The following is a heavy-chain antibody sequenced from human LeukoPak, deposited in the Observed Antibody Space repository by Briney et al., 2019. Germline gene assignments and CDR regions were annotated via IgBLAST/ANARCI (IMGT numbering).Heavy chain of an antibody. Sequence: SETLSLTCTVSGGSISSGGYYWSWIRQHPGKGLEWIGYIYYSGSTYYNPSLKSRVTKSVDTSKNQFSLKLSSVTAADTAVYYCARNEYSDAFDIWGQGTMVTVSS. CDR3: ARNEYSDAFDI. D-gene: IGHD2-15*01. J-gene: IGHJ3*02. CDR1: GGSISSGGYY. V-gene: IGHV4-31*03. CDR2: IYYSGST.